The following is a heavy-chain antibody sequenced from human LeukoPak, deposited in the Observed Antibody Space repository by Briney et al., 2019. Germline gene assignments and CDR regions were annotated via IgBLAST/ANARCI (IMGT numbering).Heavy chain of an antibody. CDR1: LFTFSTDA. CDR3: AKGMYRGCWYLEVDN. D-gene: IGHD6-13*01. V-gene: IGHV3-23*01. CDR2: ISNAGGST. Sequence: VGSLRLSCAASLFTFSTDAMSWGRQSPGNGLEWVSTISNAGGSTYYADSVRGRFTISRDNSQNTLCLQMNRLRAEDRAVYYCAKGMYRGCWYLEVDNWGQGTLVTVSS. J-gene: IGHJ4*02.